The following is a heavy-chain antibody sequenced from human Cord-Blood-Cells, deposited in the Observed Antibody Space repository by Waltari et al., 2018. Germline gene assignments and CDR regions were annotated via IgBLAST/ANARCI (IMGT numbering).Heavy chain of an antibody. CDR3: AREGDDYGGHSPRYFDY. D-gene: IGHD4-17*01. J-gene: IGHJ4*02. Sequence: QVQLVQSGAEVKKPGSSVKACCKATAGIVSSYAISWEQQVPGQWLEWMGGIIPIFGTANYAQKFQGRVTITAAESTSTAYMELSSLRSEDTAVYYCAREGDDYGGHSPRYFDYWGQGTLVTVSS. CDR2: IIPIFGTA. CDR1: AGIVSSYA. V-gene: IGHV1-69*01.